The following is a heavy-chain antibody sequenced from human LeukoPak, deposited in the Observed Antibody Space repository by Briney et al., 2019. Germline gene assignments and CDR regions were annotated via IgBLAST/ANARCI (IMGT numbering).Heavy chain of an antibody. V-gene: IGHV4-59*08. J-gene: IGHJ4*02. Sequence: PSETLSLTCTVSGGSISSYYWSWIRQPPGKGLEWIGYIYYSGSTNYNPSLKSRVTISVDTSKNQFSLKLSSVTAADTAVYYCARRAEYGFLFDYWGQGTLVTVSS. CDR2: IYYSGST. D-gene: IGHD1-14*01. CDR1: GGSISSYY. CDR3: ARRAEYGFLFDY.